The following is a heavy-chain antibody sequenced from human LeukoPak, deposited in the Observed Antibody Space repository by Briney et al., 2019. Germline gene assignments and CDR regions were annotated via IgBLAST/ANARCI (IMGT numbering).Heavy chain of an antibody. J-gene: IGHJ4*02. CDR1: EFTFSSYW. D-gene: IGHD6-13*01. CDR3: ASSRGSWPDYFDY. V-gene: IGHV3-48*04. Sequence: PGGSLRLSCAASEFTFSSYWMTWVRQAPGKGLEWVSYISSSGSTIYYADSVKGRFTISRDNAENSLYLQMNSLRAEDTAVYYCASSRGSWPDYFDYWGQGTLVTVSS. CDR2: ISSSGSTI.